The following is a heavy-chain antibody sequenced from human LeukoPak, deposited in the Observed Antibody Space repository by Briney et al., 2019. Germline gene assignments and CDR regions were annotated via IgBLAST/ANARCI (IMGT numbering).Heavy chain of an antibody. CDR3: AKDPPPLYDFWSRYYLCY. CDR2: ISGSGGST. D-gene: IGHD3-3*01. CDR1: GFTISSYA. V-gene: IGHV3-23*01. J-gene: IGHJ1*01. Sequence: GGSLLLSCAASGFTISSYASIWFRQAPGKGLEWVSAISGSGGSTYFADSVKGRFTISRDNSRNTLYLQMNSLRAEDTAVYYCAKDPPPLYDFWSRYYLCYWGQGTLVTVSS.